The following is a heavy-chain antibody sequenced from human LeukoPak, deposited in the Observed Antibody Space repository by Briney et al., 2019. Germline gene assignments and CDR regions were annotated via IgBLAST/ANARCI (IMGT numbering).Heavy chain of an antibody. CDR1: GDSVSSNSAA. Sequence: SQTLSLTCAISGDSVSSNSAAWNWIRQSPSRGLEWLGRTYYRSKWYNDYAVSVKSRITINPDTSKNQFSLQLNFVTPEDTAAYYCARDWWYDFWSGYYLDYWGQGTLVTVSS. V-gene: IGHV6-1*01. D-gene: IGHD3-3*01. CDR2: TYYRSKWYN. J-gene: IGHJ4*02. CDR3: ARDWWYDFWSGYYLDY.